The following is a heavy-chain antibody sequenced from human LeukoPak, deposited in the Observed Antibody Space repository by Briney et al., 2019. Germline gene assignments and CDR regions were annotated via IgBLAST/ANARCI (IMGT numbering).Heavy chain of an antibody. CDR1: GYTFTSYY. D-gene: IGHD3-10*01. CDR2: INPSGGST. CDR3: ARALHVYYYGSGSSNWFDP. V-gene: IGHV1-46*01. J-gene: IGHJ5*02. Sequence: ASVKVSCKASGYTFTSYYMHWVRQAPGQGLEWMGIINPSGGSTSYAQKFQGRVTMTRDMSTSTVYMELSSLRSEDTAVYYCARALHVYYYGSGSSNWFDPWGQGTLVTVSS.